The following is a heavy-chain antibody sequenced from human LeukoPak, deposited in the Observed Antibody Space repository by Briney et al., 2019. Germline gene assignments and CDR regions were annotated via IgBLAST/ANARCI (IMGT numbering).Heavy chain of an antibody. CDR2: IYHSGST. Sequence: PSETLSLTCAVSGGSISSGGYSWSWIRQPPGKGLEWIGYIYHSGSTYYNPSLKSRVTISVDRSKNQFSLKLSSVTAADTAVYYCARAWVVLDAFDIWGQGTMVTVSS. J-gene: IGHJ3*02. CDR1: GGSISSGGYS. D-gene: IGHD2-15*01. V-gene: IGHV4-30-2*01. CDR3: ARAWVVLDAFDI.